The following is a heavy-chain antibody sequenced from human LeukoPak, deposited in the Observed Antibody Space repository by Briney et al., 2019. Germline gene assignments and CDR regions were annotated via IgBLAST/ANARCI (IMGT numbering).Heavy chain of an antibody. D-gene: IGHD4-17*01. Sequence: SETLSLTCTVFGGSISSYYWSWIRQPAGKGLEWIGRIYTSGSTNYNPSLKSRVTMSVDTSKNQFSLKLSSVTAADTAVYYCARGDNDYGDYEYFQHWGQGTLVTVSS. CDR2: IYTSGST. CDR1: GGSISSYY. V-gene: IGHV4-4*07. CDR3: ARGDNDYGDYEYFQH. J-gene: IGHJ1*01.